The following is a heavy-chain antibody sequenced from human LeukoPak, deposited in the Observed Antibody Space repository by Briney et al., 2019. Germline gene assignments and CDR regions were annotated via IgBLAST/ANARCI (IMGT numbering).Heavy chain of an antibody. J-gene: IGHJ6*03. CDR2: ISWNIGSI. CDR3: AKGYYMDV. CDR1: GFTFDDYA. Sequence: GGSLRLSCVASGFTFDDYAIHWVRQAPGKGLEWVSGISWNIGSIGYADSVKGRFTISRDNAKNSLYLQMNSLRAEDTALYYCAKGYYMDVWGKGTTVTVSS. V-gene: IGHV3-9*01.